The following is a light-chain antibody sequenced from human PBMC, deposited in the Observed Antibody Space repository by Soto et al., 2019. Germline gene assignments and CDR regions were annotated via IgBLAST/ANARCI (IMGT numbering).Light chain of an antibody. CDR2: EDN. V-gene: IGLV6-57*04. J-gene: IGLJ1*01. CDR1: SGSIASNY. Sequence: NFMLTQPHSVSESPGKTVTISCTRSSGSIASNYVQWYQQRPGSAPTTVIYEDNQRPSGVPDRFSGSIDSSSNSASLTISGVKTEDEADYYCQSYDSSNQVFGTGTKLTVL. CDR3: QSYDSSNQV.